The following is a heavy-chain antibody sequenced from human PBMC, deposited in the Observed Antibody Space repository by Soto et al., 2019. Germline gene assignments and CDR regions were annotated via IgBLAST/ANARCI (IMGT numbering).Heavy chain of an antibody. V-gene: IGHV4-59*01. CDR2: IYYSGST. J-gene: IGHJ5*02. CDR3: ARERGYSSGWYGNWFDP. Sequence: SETLSLTSTVSGGSISSYYWSWIRQPPGKGLEWIGYIYYSGSTNYNPSLKSRVTISVDTSKNQFSLKLSSVTAADTAVYYCARERGYSSGWYGNWFDPWGQGTLVTVSS. D-gene: IGHD6-19*01. CDR1: GGSISSYY.